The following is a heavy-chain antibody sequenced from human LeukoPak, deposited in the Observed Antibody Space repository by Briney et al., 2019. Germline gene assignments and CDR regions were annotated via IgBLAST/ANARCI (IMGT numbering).Heavy chain of an antibody. V-gene: IGHV4-59*01. J-gene: IGHJ4*02. CDR1: GGSISSYY. Sequence: PSETLSLTCTVSGGSISSYYWSWIRQPPGKGLEWIGYIYYSGSTNYNPPLKSRVTISVDTSKNQFSLKLSSVTAADTAVYYCARRAYGSGSYYNYWGQGTLVTVSS. CDR2: IYYSGST. D-gene: IGHD3-10*01. CDR3: ARRAYGSGSYYNY.